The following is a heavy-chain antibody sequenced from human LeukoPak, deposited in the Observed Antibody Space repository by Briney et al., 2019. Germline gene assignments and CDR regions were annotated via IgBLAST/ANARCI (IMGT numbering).Heavy chain of an antibody. J-gene: IGHJ6*03. CDR2: ISSSGSTI. CDR1: GFTFSDYY. D-gene: IGHD5-18*01. Sequence: GGSLRLSCAASGFTFSDYYMSWIRQAPGKGLEWVSYISSSGSTIYYADSVKGRFTISRDNAKNSLYLQMNSLRADDTALYYCARVRRDTAMVNYMDVWGKGTTVTVSS. V-gene: IGHV3-11*04. CDR3: ARVRRDTAMVNYMDV.